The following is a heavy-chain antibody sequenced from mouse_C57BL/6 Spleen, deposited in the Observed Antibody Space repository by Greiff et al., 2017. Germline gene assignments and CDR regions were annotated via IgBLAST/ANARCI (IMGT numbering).Heavy chain of an antibody. CDR3: ARGDYYGSSHYYAMGY. V-gene: IGHV1-53*01. CDR1: GYTFTSYW. Sequence: VQLQQPGTELVKPGASVKLSCKASGYTFTSYWMHWVKQRPGQGLEWIGNINPSNGGTNYNEKFKSKATLTVDKSSSTAYMQLSSLTSEDSAVYYCARGDYYGSSHYYAMGYWGQGTSVTVSS. J-gene: IGHJ4*01. D-gene: IGHD1-1*01. CDR2: INPSNGGT.